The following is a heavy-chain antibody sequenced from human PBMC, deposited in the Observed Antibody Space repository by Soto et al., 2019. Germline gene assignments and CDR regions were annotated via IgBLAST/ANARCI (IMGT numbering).Heavy chain of an antibody. J-gene: IGHJ6*02. CDR2: IYSSENT. CDR3: ARLNGFFFSTKCHGYYVMDC. V-gene: IGHV4-39*01. CDR1: GGSVSSNSYS. Sequence: SETLSLSCTVSGGSVSSNSYSWGWIRQSPGKGLEWIGTIYSSENTYYNPSLLSRVTISVDTSKNGFSLRLSSVTAADTAVYYFARLNGFFFSTKCHGYYVMDCWDQGSTAPVSS. D-gene: IGHD2-2*01.